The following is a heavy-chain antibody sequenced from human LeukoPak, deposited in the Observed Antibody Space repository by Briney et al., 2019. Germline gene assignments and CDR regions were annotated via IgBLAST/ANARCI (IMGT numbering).Heavy chain of an antibody. J-gene: IGHJ4*02. D-gene: IGHD7-27*01. V-gene: IGHV4-59*01. CDR2: IYYSGST. Sequence: SETLSLTCTVSGGSISSYYWSWIRQPPGKGLEWIGYIYYSGSTNYNPSLKSRVTISVDTSKNQFSLRLSSVTAADTAVYYCARDPSNWGGYFDYWGQGTLVTVSS. CDR3: ARDPSNWGGYFDY. CDR1: GGSISSYY.